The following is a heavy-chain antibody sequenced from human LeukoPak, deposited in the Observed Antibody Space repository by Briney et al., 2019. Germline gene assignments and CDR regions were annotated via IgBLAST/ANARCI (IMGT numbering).Heavy chain of an antibody. J-gene: IGHJ4*02. D-gene: IGHD3-9*01. CDR2: ISHSGST. CDR1: GYSISSGYY. CDR3: ARVQQSQIDYYFDY. Sequence: SETLSLTCTVSGYSISSGYYWGWIRQPPGKGLKWIGSISHSGSTYYNPSLKSRVTISVDTSKNQFSLKLSSLTAADTAVYYCARVQQSQIDYYFDYWGQGTLVTVSS. V-gene: IGHV4-38-2*02.